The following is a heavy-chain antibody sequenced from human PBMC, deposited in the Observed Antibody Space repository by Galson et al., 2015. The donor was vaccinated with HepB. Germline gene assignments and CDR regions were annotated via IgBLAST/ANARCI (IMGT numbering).Heavy chain of an antibody. CDR1: GGSISSGGYS. Sequence: PLSLTCAVSGGSISSGGYSWSWIRQPPGKGLEWIGYIYYSGTTYFNPSLKSRVTISVDRSKNQFSLTLRSVTAADTAVYYCARICSGGSGSFGGFDCWGQGTLVTVSA. CDR3: ARICSGGSGSFGGFDC. V-gene: IGHV4-30-2*01. D-gene: IGHD2-15*01. CDR2: IYYSGTT. J-gene: IGHJ4*02.